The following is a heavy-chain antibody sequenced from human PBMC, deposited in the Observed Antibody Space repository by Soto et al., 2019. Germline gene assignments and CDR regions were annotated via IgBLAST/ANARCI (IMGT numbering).Heavy chain of an antibody. D-gene: IGHD6-6*01. CDR3: ASGKTRTARPSLRYYYYGLDV. CDR2: INHSGTT. J-gene: IGHJ6*02. CDR1: GGSFSGYY. V-gene: IGHV4-34*01. Sequence: QVQLQQWGAGLLKPSETLSLTCTIYGGSFSGYYWTWIRQPPGKGLEWIGEINHSGTTNYSPSLKRRVSISVDTSKDKFSPNLSSVTAADTAVYYCASGKTRTARPSLRYYYYGLDVWGQGTTVTVSS.